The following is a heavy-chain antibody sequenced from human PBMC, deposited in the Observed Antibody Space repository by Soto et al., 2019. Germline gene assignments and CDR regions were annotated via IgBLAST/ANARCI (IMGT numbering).Heavy chain of an antibody. CDR3: ARKPPSAIQGWAFGMDV. CDR2: TFSGGNT. CDR1: GFSISSNY. V-gene: IGHV3-53*02. D-gene: IGHD2-21*01. J-gene: IGHJ6*02. Sequence: ELQLVETGGGLIQTGGSLRLSCAASGFSISSNYIAWVRQPPGKGLEWVSTTFSGGNTEYAASVKGRCSISRDKYKNTLYLQMDNLRVEDTAVYYCARKPPSAIQGWAFGMDVWGQGTTVSGSS.